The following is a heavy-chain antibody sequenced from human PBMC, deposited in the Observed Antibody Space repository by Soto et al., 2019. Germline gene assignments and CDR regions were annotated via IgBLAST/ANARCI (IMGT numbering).Heavy chain of an antibody. CDR3: ARGPTRGYCSSTSCYRKTWFDP. J-gene: IGHJ5*02. D-gene: IGHD2-2*01. V-gene: IGHV4-34*01. Sequence: QVQLQQWGAGLLKPSETLSLTCAVYGGSFSGYYWSWIRHPPGKGLEWIREINHSGSTNYNPSLKSRVTISVDTSKNQFSLKLSSVTAADTAVYYCARGPTRGYCSSTSCYRKTWFDPWGQGTLVTVSS. CDR1: GGSFSGYY. CDR2: INHSGST.